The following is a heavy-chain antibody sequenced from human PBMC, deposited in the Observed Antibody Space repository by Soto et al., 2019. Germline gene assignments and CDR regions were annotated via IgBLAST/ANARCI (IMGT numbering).Heavy chain of an antibody. V-gene: IGHV4-34*01. D-gene: IGHD3-3*01. Sequence: NPSETLSLTCAVYGGSFSGYYWSWIRQPPGKGLEWIGEINHSGSTNYNPSLKSRVTIAVDTSKNQFPLKLSSVTAADTAVYYCARRRTIFGVVIRGNWFDPWGQGTLVTVSS. CDR2: INHSGST. CDR1: GGSFSGYY. J-gene: IGHJ5*02. CDR3: ARRRTIFGVVIRGNWFDP.